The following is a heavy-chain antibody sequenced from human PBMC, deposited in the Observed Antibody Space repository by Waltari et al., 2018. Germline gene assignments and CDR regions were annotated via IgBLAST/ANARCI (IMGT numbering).Heavy chain of an antibody. Sequence: EVQLVESGGSLVQPGGSLRLSCATSGFSFSSSWMHWVRHSPGKGRVWVSRINSEGGGIGYADSVRGRFTVSRDNARNTLYLQMNSLRDEDTAVYYCAKLTPPEDYWGQGTLVTVSS. D-gene: IGHD7-27*01. CDR2: INSEGGGI. V-gene: IGHV3-74*01. CDR3: AKLTPPEDY. J-gene: IGHJ4*02. CDR1: GFSFSSSW.